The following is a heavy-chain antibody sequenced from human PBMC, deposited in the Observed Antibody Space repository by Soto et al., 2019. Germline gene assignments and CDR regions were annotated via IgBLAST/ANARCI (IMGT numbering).Heavy chain of an antibody. CDR1: GGSIYTYY. D-gene: IGHD6-19*01. J-gene: IGHJ5*02. CDR2: ISDGGST. Sequence: SETLSLTCNVSGGSIYTYYWNWIRQSPGKGLEWIGYISDGGSTNYNPSLKSRVTISVDTSKKQVPLKLSSVTAADTAVYYCARQNSGWESNWFDPWGQGTLVTVSS. V-gene: IGHV4-59*12. CDR3: ARQNSGWESNWFDP.